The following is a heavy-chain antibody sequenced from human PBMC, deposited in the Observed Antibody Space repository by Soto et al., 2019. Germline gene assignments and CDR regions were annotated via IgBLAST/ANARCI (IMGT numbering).Heavy chain of an antibody. D-gene: IGHD6-13*01. CDR1: GGSISNYY. CDR3: ARASQAAGGFDY. J-gene: IGHJ4*02. Sequence: QVQLQESGPGLVKPSETLSLTCTVSGGSISNYYWSWIRQAPGKRLEWIGYIYYTTNYNPSHKSRVTISDDKSKNQISLTLSYLTAADTTVYYCARASQAAGGFDYWGQGTLVTVSS. CDR2: IYYTT. V-gene: IGHV4-59*01.